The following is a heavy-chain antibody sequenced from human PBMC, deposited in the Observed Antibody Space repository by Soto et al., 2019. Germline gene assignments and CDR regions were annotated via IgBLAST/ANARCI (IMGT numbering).Heavy chain of an antibody. V-gene: IGHV1-18*01. D-gene: IGHD3-22*01. CDR3: AREVDYYDSSGYYSTPNFDY. CDR2: ISAYNGNT. Sequence: ASVKVSCKAAGYTFTSYGISWVRQAPGQGLEWMGWISAYNGNTNYAQKLQGRVTMTTDTSTSTAYMELSRLRSDDTAVYYCAREVDYYDSSGYYSTPNFDYWGQGTLVTVSS. J-gene: IGHJ4*02. CDR1: GYTFTSYG.